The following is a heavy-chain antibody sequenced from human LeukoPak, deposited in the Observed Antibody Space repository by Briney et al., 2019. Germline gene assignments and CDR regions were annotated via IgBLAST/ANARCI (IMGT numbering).Heavy chain of an antibody. CDR2: ISSNGGST. CDR3: ARDSGSGIQLWYFDY. D-gene: IGHD5-18*01. CDR1: GFTFSSYA. Sequence: PGGPLRLSCAASGFTFSSYALHWVRQAPGKGLEYVSAISSNGGSTYYANSVKGRFTISRDNSKNTLYLQMGSLRAEDMAVYYCARDSGSGIQLWYFDYWGQGTLVTVCS. V-gene: IGHV3-64*01. J-gene: IGHJ4*02.